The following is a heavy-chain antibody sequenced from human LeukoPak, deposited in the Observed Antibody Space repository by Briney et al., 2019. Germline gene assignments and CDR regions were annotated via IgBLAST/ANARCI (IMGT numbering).Heavy chain of an antibody. Sequence: QPGGSLRLSCVASGFTLSSHNINWVRQAPGKGLEWVSHISSSGSVTYYGDSVKGRITISRDNAKNSVSLYMNSLRAEDTAVYYCAKAGGWFGELLQTSADNWFDPWGQGTLVPVSS. V-gene: IGHV3-48*01. D-gene: IGHD3-10*01. CDR1: GFTLSSHN. CDR2: ISSSGSVT. J-gene: IGHJ5*02. CDR3: AKAGGWFGELLQTSADNWFDP.